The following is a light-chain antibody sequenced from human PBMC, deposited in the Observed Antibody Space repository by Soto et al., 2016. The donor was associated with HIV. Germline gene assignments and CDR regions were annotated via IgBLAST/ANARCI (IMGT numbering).Light chain of an antibody. J-gene: IGKJ5*01. Sequence: ALRVTQSPSSLSASTGDRVTITCRASQDITNYLAWYQQKPGKAPKILIYAASTLQSGVPSRFSGSGSGTDFTLTISGLQSEDFATYYCQQYNSYPITFGQGTRLEIK. V-gene: IGKV1-8*01. CDR1: QDITNY. CDR2: AAS. CDR3: QQYNSYPIT.